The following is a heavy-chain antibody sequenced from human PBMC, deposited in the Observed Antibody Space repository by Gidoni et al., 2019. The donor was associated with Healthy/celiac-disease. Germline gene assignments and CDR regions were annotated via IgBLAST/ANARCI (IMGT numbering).Heavy chain of an antibody. V-gene: IGHV3-23*01. CDR3: AKQIVDTDYGMDV. J-gene: IGHJ6*02. D-gene: IGHD5-18*01. Sequence: EVQLLESGGGLVQPGVSLRLSCAASVFTFSSYAMSWVRQAPGKGLEWVSAISGSGGSTYYADSVKGRFTISRDNSKNTLYLQMNSLRAEDTAVYYCAKQIVDTDYGMDVWGQGTTVTVSS. CDR2: ISGSGGST. CDR1: VFTFSSYA.